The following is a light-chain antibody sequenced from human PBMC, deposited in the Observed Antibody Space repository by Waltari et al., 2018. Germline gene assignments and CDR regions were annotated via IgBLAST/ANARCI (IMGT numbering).Light chain of an antibody. J-gene: IGKJ3*01. CDR2: KAS. V-gene: IGKV1-5*03. CDR3: QQYNSYPT. CDR1: QSISSW. Sequence: IQMTQSPSYLSASVGDRVAITCRASQSISSWLAWYQQKPGKAPKLLIYKASSLESGVPSRFSGSGSGTEFTLTISSLQPDDFATYYCQQYNSYPTFGPGTKVDIK.